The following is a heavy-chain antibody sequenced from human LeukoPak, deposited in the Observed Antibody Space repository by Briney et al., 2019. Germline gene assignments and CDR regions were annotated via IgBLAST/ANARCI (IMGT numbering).Heavy chain of an antibody. CDR2: IKEDGSEK. CDR1: GFTFSSYW. D-gene: IGHD3-3*01. Sequence: GGSLRLSCAASGFTFSSYWMNWGRQAPGKGLEWVANIKEDGSEKYYVDSVKGRFTISRDNAKNTLYLQMDSLRAEDTAVYYCARQRFCDYWGQGTLVTVSS. J-gene: IGHJ4*02. CDR3: ARQRFCDY. V-gene: IGHV3-7*01.